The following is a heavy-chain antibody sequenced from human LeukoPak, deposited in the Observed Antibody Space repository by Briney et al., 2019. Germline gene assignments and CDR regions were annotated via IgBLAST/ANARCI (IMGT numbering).Heavy chain of an antibody. Sequence: PGGSLRLPCAASGFTFSSHEMNWVRQAPGKGLQWVSYISASGSTIYYADSVKGRFTISRDNAKNLLYLEMKGLRAEDTAVYYCARALGTCPGGSCAIDYWGQGTLVTVSS. D-gene: IGHD2-15*01. J-gene: IGHJ4*02. V-gene: IGHV3-48*03. CDR3: ARALGTCPGGSCAIDY. CDR1: GFTFSSHE. CDR2: ISASGSTI.